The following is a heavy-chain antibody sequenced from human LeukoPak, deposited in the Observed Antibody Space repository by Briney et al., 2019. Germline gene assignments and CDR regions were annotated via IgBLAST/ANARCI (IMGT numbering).Heavy chain of an antibody. CDR2: ITHSGNT. D-gene: IGHD3-10*01. V-gene: IGHV4-34*01. CDR1: SGSFSGYY. J-gene: IGHJ4*02. Sequence: SPSETLSLTCAIYSGSFSGYYWSWIRQPPGKGLEWIGEITHSGNTNYNPSLKSRVSISADSSERQFSLNLNSVTAADTAVYYCARLNYYGSGSYYHPLPKYYFDYWGQGTLVTVSS. CDR3: ARLNYYGSGSYYHPLPKYYFDY.